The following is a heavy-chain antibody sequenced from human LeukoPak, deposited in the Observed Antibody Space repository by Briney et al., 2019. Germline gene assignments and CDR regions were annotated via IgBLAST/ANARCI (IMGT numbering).Heavy chain of an antibody. V-gene: IGHV3-7*05. CDR1: GFSLSRYW. Sequence: PGGSLRLSCAASGFSLSRYWMSWVRQAPGKGLEWVAKIKQDGSEKYYVDSVKGRFTISRDNAKDSLDLQMNSLRAEDTAVYYCARGGWGPDYWGQGTLVTVSS. D-gene: IGHD6-19*01. J-gene: IGHJ4*02. CDR2: IKQDGSEK. CDR3: ARGGWGPDY.